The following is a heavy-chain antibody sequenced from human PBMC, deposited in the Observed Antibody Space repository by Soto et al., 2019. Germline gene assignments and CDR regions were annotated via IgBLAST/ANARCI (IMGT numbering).Heavy chain of an antibody. J-gene: IGHJ4*02. CDR2: ISAHNGNT. V-gene: IGHV1-18*01. Sequence: QVHLVQSGAEVKKPGASVKVSCKGSGYGFTTYGITWVRQAPGQGLEWMAWISAHNGNTDYAQNRQGRGTVTRDTSTSTAYMELRSLRSDDTAVYYCARGRYGDYWGQGALVTVSS. D-gene: IGHD1-1*01. CDR3: ARGRYGDY. CDR1: GYGFTTYG.